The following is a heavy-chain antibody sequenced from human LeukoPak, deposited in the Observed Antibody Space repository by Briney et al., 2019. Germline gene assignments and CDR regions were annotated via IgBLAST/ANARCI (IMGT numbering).Heavy chain of an antibody. CDR3: ARDFGPNSYPPDYDSSGYYSGMSGY. CDR2: IKKDGSAK. D-gene: IGHD3-22*01. V-gene: IGHV3-7*01. J-gene: IGHJ4*02. Sequence: QPGGSLRLSCGASGFTFSTYWMGWVRQTPEKGLEWVADIKKDGSAKYYVDSVKGRFTISRDNAKNSLYLQMNSLRAEDTAVYYCARDFGPNSYPPDYDSSGYYSGMSGYWGQGTLVTVSS. CDR1: GFTFSTYW.